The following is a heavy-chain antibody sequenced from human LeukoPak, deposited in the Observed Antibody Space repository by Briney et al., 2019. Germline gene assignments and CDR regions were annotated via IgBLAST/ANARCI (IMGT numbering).Heavy chain of an antibody. CDR1: GFSVRTTY. CDR3: ARHPDYGDY. V-gene: IGHV3-21*01. J-gene: IGHJ4*02. CDR2: ISSSSSYI. Sequence: GGSLRLSCAASGFSVRTTYMSWVRQAPGKGLEWVSSISSSSSYIYYADSVKGRFTISRDNAKNSLYLQMNSLRAEDTAVYYCARHPDYGDYWGQGTLVTVSS.